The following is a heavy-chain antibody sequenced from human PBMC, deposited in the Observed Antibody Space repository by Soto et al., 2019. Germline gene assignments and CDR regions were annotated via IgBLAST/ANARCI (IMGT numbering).Heavy chain of an antibody. J-gene: IGHJ4*02. V-gene: IGHV3-30*18. CDR1: GFNFSSYG. D-gene: IGHD5-18*01. CDR3: SKDRQLCSSLYYFDY. CDR2: ISYHGSNK. Sequence: QVQLVESGGGVVQPGRSLILSCAASGFNFSSYGMHWIRQAPGKGLEWVAVISYHGSNKDYADSVKGRFTISRDNSKNTLDLQMNSRRGEDTAVYYCSKDRQLCSSLYYFDYWGQGTLFTVSS.